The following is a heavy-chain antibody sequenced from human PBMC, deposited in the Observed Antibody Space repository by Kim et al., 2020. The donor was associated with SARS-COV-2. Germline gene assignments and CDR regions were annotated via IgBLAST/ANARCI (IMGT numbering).Heavy chain of an antibody. CDR1: GFTFSSYA. D-gene: IGHD2-2*01. CDR3: AKAGKGIVVVPAATYYFDY. J-gene: IGHJ4*02. V-gene: IGHV3-23*01. CDR2: ISGSGGST. Sequence: GGSLRLSCAASGFTFSSYAMSWVRQAPGKGLEWVSAISGSGGSTYYADSVKGRFTISRDNSKNTLYLQMNSLRAEDTAVYYCAKAGKGIVVVPAATYYFDYWGQGTLVTVSS.